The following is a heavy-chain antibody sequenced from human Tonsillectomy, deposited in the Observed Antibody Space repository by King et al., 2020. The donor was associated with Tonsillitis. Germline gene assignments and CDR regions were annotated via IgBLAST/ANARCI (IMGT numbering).Heavy chain of an antibody. CDR2: IYYSGTT. CDR3: ARVNNWNPHYSFDY. V-gene: IGHV4-59*01. CDR1: GGSITSYY. Sequence: VQLQESGPGLVKPSETLSLTCTVSGGSITSYYWSWIRQPQGKRLEWIGYIYYSGTTNYNPSPKSRVTISVDTTNNQFSLRMSSVTAADTAVYYCARVNNWNPHYSFDYWGQGTLVTVSS. D-gene: IGHD1-1*01. J-gene: IGHJ4*02.